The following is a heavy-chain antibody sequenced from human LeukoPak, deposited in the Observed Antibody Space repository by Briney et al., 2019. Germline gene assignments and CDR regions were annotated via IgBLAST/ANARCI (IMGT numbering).Heavy chain of an antibody. Sequence: SQTLSLTCTASGGSINSGGYYWRWIRQQPGKGLEWIGYIYYSGSTCYNLSVKIQVTLSVGPSKNQFSIKLSSVTAADTAVYYCARQVVREVILACFDPWGQGTLVTVSS. CDR2: IYYSGST. D-gene: IGHD3-10*01. J-gene: IGHJ5*02. CDR3: ARQVVREVILACFDP. CDR1: GGSINSGGYY. V-gene: IGHV4-31*01.